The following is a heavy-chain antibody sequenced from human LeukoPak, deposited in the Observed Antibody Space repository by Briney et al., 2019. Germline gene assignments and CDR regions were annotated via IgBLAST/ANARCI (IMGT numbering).Heavy chain of an antibody. V-gene: IGHV3-48*03. CDR3: GRTGLSASGPCFDS. D-gene: IGHD3-10*01. CDR2: ISSGATTI. J-gene: IGHJ4*02. Sequence: PGGSLRLSCAASGFTFRSYEMIWVRQAPGKGLEWVSYISSGATTIYYADSVKGRFTISRDDAKNSLSLQMNSLRAEDTALYYCGRTGLSASGPCFDSWGQGILVTVSS. CDR1: GFTFRSYE.